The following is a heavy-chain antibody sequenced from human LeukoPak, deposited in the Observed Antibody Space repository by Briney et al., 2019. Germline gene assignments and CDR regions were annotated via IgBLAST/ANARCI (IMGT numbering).Heavy chain of an antibody. J-gene: IGHJ3*02. CDR3: ARSGCSSTSCFDAFDI. CDR2: INPNSGGT. CDR1: GYTFTGYY. V-gene: IGHV1-2*02. Sequence: ASVKVSCKASGYTFTGYYMHWVRQAPGQGLEWMGWINPNSGGTNYAQKFQGRVTMTRDTSISTAYMELSRLRSDDTAVYDCARSGCSSTSCFDAFDIWGQGTMVTVSS. D-gene: IGHD2-2*01.